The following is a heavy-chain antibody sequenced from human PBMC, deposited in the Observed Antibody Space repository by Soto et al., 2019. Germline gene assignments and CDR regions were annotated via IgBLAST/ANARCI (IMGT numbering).Heavy chain of an antibody. CDR3: ARGVTAGVDY. CDR2: MQPSSGRT. CDR1: GYSFTSLD. J-gene: IGHJ4*02. V-gene: IGHV1-8*01. Sequence: ASVKVSCKASGYSFTSLDINWVRQTTGQGLEWMGWMQPSSGRTGYAQKFQGRVTMTRDTSINTAYMELSSLTSDDTAFYYCARGVTAGVDYWGQGTLVTVYS. D-gene: IGHD1-26*01.